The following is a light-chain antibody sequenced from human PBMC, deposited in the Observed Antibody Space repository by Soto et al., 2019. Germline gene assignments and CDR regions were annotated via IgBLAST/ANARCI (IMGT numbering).Light chain of an antibody. CDR1: QGISSA. J-gene: IGKJ4*01. CDR2: DAS. CDR3: QQFQSYALT. Sequence: AIQLTQSPSSLSASVGDRVTITCRASQGISSALAWYQHKPGRAPRLLIYDASSLQSGVSSRFSGSGSETDFTLTSRSLQPEDFATYYCQQFQSYALTFGGGTKLEIK. V-gene: IGKV1-13*02.